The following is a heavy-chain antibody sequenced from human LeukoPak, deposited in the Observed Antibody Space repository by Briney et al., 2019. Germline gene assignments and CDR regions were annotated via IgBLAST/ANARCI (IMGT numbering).Heavy chain of an antibody. V-gene: IGHV3-23*01. D-gene: IGHD2-15*01. J-gene: IGHJ3*02. CDR1: GFTFSSYA. CDR2: ISGSGGSI. CDR3: AKVLDGLAVVGAFDI. Sequence: GGFLRLSCAASGFTFSSYAMSWVRQAPGKGLEWVSAISGSGGSIGYADSVKGRFTISRDNAKNSLYLQMNSLRAEDTALYYCAKVLDGLAVVGAFDIWGQGTMVTVSS.